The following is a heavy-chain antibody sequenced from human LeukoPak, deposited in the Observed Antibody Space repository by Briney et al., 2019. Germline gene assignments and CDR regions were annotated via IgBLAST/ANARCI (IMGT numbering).Heavy chain of an antibody. CDR3: VKVGCSSSGCYFRSGNWLDP. J-gene: IGHJ5*02. CDR1: AFTFSAYE. V-gene: IGHV3-23*01. D-gene: IGHD2-2*01. CDR2: ISGGGGTT. Sequence: SGGGVVQPGKSLRLSCAASAFTFSAYEMHWVRQAPGKGLEWVSAISGGGGTTNYADSVKGRFTISRDHSKNTLFLQMNSLRAEDTAVYYCVKVGCSSSGCYFRSGNWLDPWGQGTLVTVSS.